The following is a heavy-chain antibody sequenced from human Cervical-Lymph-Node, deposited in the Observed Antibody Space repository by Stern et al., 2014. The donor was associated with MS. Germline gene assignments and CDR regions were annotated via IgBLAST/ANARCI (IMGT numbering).Heavy chain of an antibody. CDR3: AREVVVTTGGDAFDI. V-gene: IGHV4-31*03. D-gene: IGHD2-21*02. Sequence: QVQLQESGPGLVKPSQTLSLTCTVSGGSISSGGYYWSWIRQHPGKGLEWIGYIYNSGSTNYNPSLKSRVIISVDTSKNQFSLKLSSVTAADTAVYYCAREVVVTTGGDAFDIWGQGTMVTVSS. CDR1: GGSISSGGYY. J-gene: IGHJ3*02. CDR2: IYNSGST.